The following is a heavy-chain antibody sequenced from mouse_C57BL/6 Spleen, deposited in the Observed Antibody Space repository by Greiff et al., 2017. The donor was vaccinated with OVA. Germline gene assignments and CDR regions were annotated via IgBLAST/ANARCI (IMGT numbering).Heavy chain of an antibody. V-gene: IGHV1-80*01. CDR1: GYAFSSYW. CDR3: ARSTMVKGAY. CDR2: IYPGDGDT. J-gene: IGHJ3*01. Sequence: VKLMESGAELVKPGASVKISCKASGYAFSSYWMNWVKQRPGKGLEWIGQIYPGDGDTNYNGKFKGKATLTADKSSSTAYMQLSSLTSEDSAVYFCARSTMVKGAYWGQGTLVTVSA. D-gene: IGHD2-1*01.